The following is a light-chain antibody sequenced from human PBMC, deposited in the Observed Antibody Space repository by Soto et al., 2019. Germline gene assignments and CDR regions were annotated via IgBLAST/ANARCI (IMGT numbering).Light chain of an antibody. CDR2: EVS. CDR1: SSDVGGYNY. V-gene: IGLV2-14*01. J-gene: IGLJ1*01. CDR3: SSYTITSTYV. Sequence: QSVLTQPASVPGSPGQSITISCTGTSSDVGGYNYVSWYQQHPGKAPKLMIYEVSDRPSGVSNRFSGSKSGNTASLTISGLQAEDEADYYCSSYTITSTYVFGTGTKVTVL.